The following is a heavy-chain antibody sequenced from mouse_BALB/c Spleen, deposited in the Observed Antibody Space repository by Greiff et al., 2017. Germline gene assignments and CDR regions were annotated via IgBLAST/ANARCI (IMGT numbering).Heavy chain of an antibody. D-gene: IGHD2-1*01. Sequence: VKLQQPGAELVMPGASVKMSCKASGYTFTDYWMHWVKQRPGQGLEWIGAIDTSDSYTSYNQKFKGKATLTVDESSSTAYMQLSSLTSEDSAVYYCAKGGGNYENFDVWGAGTTVTVSS. J-gene: IGHJ1*01. CDR3: AKGGGNYENFDV. V-gene: IGHV1-69*01. CDR1: GYTFTDYW. CDR2: IDTSDSYT.